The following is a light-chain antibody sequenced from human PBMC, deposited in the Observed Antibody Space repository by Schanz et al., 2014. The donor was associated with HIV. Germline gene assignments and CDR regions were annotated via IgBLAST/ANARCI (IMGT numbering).Light chain of an antibody. CDR1: SSNIGAGYD. V-gene: IGLV1-40*01. Sequence: QSVLTQPPSVSGAPGQRVTVSRTGSSSNIGAGYDVHWYQHRPGSAPKLLLYGNTNRPVGVPDRFSGSKSGTSASLAITGLQAEDEADYYCQSYDSSLSGVVFGGGTQLTVL. J-gene: IGLJ7*01. CDR2: GNT. CDR3: QSYDSSLSGVV.